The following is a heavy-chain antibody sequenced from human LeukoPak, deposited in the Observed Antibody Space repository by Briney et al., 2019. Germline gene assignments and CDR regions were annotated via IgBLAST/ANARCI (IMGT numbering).Heavy chain of an antibody. CDR1: GFTFSSYA. J-gene: IGHJ4*02. Sequence: GGSLRLSCAASGFTFSSYAMSWVRQAPGKGLEWVSAISGSGGSTYYADSVKGRFTISRDNSKNTVYMQMNSLRAEDTAVYYCARDDGSGTDYWGQGTQVTVSS. CDR2: ISGSGGST. D-gene: IGHD6-13*01. CDR3: ARDDGSGTDY. V-gene: IGHV3-23*01.